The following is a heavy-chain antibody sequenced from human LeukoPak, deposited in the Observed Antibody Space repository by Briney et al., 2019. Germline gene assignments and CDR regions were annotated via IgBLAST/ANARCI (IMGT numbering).Heavy chain of an antibody. CDR3: AKDMGMTTITGGFDF. D-gene: IGHD4-11*01. J-gene: IGHJ4*02. CDR1: GFTFDDYA. Sequence: GGSLRLSCAASGFTFDDYAMHWVRQAPGKGLEWVSLINWAGATTYSADSVKGRFTISRDNSKNSLYLQMNSLRTEDTALYYCAKDMGMTTITGGFDFWGQGTLVTVSS. V-gene: IGHV3-43*01. CDR2: INWAGATT.